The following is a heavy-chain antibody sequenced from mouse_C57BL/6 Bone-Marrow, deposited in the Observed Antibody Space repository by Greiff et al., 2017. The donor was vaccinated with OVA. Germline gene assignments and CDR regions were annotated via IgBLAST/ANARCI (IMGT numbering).Heavy chain of an antibody. D-gene: IGHD1-1*01. V-gene: IGHV1-50*01. Sequence: QVQLQQPGAELVKPGASVKLSCKASGYTFTSYWMQWVKQRPGQGLEWIGEIDPSDSYTNYNQKFKGKATLTVDTSSSTAYMQLSSLTSEDSAVYYCARGVVAPFDDWGQGTTLTVSS. CDR2: IDPSDSYT. CDR3: ARGVVAPFDD. J-gene: IGHJ2*01. CDR1: GYTFTSYW.